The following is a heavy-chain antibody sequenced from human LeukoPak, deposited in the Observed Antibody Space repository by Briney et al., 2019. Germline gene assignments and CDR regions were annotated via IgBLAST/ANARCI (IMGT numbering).Heavy chain of an antibody. Sequence: SVKDSCKASGGTFSSYAISWVRQAPGQGLEWMGGIIPIFGTANYAQKFQGRVTITTDESTSTAYMELSSLRSEDTAVYYCARDRDWSCSGGSCYDAFDIWGQGTMVTVSS. CDR1: GGTFSSYA. CDR3: ARDRDWSCSGGSCYDAFDI. D-gene: IGHD2-15*01. J-gene: IGHJ3*02. V-gene: IGHV1-69*05. CDR2: IIPIFGTA.